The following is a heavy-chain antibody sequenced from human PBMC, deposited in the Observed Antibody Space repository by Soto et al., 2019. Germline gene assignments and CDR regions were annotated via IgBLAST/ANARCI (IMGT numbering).Heavy chain of an antibody. D-gene: IGHD4-17*01. CDR2: ISNDGHNK. J-gene: IGHJ6*04. CDR1: GFTFTTFG. V-gene: IGHV3-30*18. Sequence: VQLVESGGGVVQPGGSLRLSCTASGFTFTTFGIHWVRQAPGKGLEWVSCISNDGHNKYYSDSVKGRFTISRDNYTNTLSLQMNSLRAEDTAVYYCAKDLQAYGDYNYYYYGMDVRGKGTTVNVS. CDR3: AKDLQAYGDYNYYYYGMDV.